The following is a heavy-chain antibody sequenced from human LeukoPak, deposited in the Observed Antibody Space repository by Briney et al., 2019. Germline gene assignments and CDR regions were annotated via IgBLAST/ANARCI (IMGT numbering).Heavy chain of an antibody. J-gene: IGHJ4*02. CDR1: GYTFTSYA. V-gene: IGHV1-3*03. CDR3: ARSRVAVAGNFDY. D-gene: IGHD6-19*01. Sequence: ASVKVSCKASGYTFTSYAMHWVRQAPGQRLEWMGWINAGNGNPKYSQEFQGRVTITRDTSASTAYMELSRLRSEDMAVYYCARSRVAVAGNFDYWGRGTLVTVS. CDR2: INAGNGNP.